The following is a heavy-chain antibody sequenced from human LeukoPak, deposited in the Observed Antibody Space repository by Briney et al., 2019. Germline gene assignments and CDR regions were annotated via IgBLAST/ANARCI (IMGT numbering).Heavy chain of an antibody. V-gene: IGHV3-53*01. CDR2: IYHSGNT. Sequence: GGSLRLSCAASGFTISSYYMAWVRQAPGKGLEWVSVIYHSGNTDYADSVKGRFTISRDNSKNTVYLQMSSLRAEDTAVYYCARVRVAGYSNFAYWGQGTLVTVSS. CDR1: GFTISSYY. CDR3: ARVRVAGYSNFAY. D-gene: IGHD6-19*01. J-gene: IGHJ4*02.